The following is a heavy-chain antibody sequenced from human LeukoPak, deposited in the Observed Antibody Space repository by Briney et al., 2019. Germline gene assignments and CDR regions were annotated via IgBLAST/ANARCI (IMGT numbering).Heavy chain of an antibody. CDR3: TTLTGDSDAFDI. J-gene: IGHJ3*02. CDR2: INSDGSST. V-gene: IGHV3-74*01. D-gene: IGHD7-27*01. CDR1: GFTFSDYY. Sequence: GGSLRLSCAASGFTFSDYYMSWIRQAPGKGLVWVSRINSDGSSTSYVDSVKGRFTTSRDNAKNTLYLQMNSLRAEDTAVYYCTTLTGDSDAFDIWGQGTMVTVSS.